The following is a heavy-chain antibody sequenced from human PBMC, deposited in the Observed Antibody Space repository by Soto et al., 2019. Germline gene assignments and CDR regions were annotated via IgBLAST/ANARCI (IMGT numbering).Heavy chain of an antibody. CDR3: ERGGSDRPGY. CDR2: ISSSSSSI. D-gene: IGHD6-25*01. J-gene: IGHJ4*02. V-gene: IGHV3-48*02. Sequence: EVQLVESGGGLVQPGGSLRLSCVAFEFTFKNYGMNWVRQAPGKGLEWVSYISSSSSSIDYADSVKGRFTISRDNAKSSLYLQMNSLRDEDKAVYYCERGGSDRPGYWGQGTLVTVSS. CDR1: EFTFKNYG.